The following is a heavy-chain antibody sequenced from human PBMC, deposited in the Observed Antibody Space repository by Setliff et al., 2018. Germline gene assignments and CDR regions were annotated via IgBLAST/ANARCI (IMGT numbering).Heavy chain of an antibody. D-gene: IGHD6-19*01. V-gene: IGHV3-23*01. J-gene: IGHJ5*02. CDR2: ISGSGDNT. CDR1: GFTFSSYA. CDR3: ARDPDLGRWYSSGGFDP. Sequence: GESLKISCAASGFTFSSYAMSWVRQAPGKGLEWVSAISGSGDNTQYADSVKGRFTISRDNSKNTLSLQMNSLRAEDTAIYYCARDPDLGRWYSSGGFDPWGQGTLVTVSS.